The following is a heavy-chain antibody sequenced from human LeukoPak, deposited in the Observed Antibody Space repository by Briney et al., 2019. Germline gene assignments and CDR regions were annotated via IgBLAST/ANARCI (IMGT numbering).Heavy chain of an antibody. CDR2: LPPDELDI. V-gene: IGHV3-74*01. CDR1: GFTFTNYW. Sequence: PGGSLRLSCAASGFTFTNYWMHWVRQAPGMGLVWVSRLPPDELDIIYADSVKARFTISRDNARNTVYLQMNSLRAEDTAVYYCIRDFRSADYWGQGTLVTVSS. J-gene: IGHJ4*02. CDR3: IRDFRSADY.